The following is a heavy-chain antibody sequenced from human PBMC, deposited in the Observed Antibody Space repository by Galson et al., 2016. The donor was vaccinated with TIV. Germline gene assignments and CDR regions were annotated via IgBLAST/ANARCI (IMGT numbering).Heavy chain of an antibody. J-gene: IGHJ6*02. D-gene: IGHD5-18*01. V-gene: IGHV1-69*13. CDR1: GGTFSTYV. Sequence: SVKVSCKASGGTFSTYVINWVRQAPGQGLGWMGGIIPLFGTTNYAQKFQGRVMISADESTSTAYMELSSLRSEDTAVFYCATDRNTALDTYHYYYGMDVWGPGTTVTVSS. CDR2: IIPLFGTT. CDR3: ATDRNTALDTYHYYYGMDV.